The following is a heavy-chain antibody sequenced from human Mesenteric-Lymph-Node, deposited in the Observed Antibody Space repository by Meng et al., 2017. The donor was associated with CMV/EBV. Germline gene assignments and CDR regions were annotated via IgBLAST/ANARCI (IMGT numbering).Heavy chain of an antibody. Sequence: GGSLRLSCAASGFTFSSYAMHWVRQAPGKGLEWVAVISYDGSNKYYAHSVKDRFTISRDNSKNTLYLQMNSLRAEDTAVYYCAHFCSSVSCYDGSDHWGQGTLVTVSS. J-gene: IGHJ4*02. CDR1: GFTFSSYA. V-gene: IGHV3-30*04. D-gene: IGHD2-2*01. CDR3: AHFCSSVSCYDGSDH. CDR2: ISYDGSNK.